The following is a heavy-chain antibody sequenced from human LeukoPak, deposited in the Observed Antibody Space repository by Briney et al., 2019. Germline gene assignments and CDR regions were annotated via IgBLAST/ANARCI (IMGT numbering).Heavy chain of an antibody. D-gene: IGHD3-3*01. V-gene: IGHV3-7*01. CDR3: ARGPYDFSWGPDWFDP. J-gene: IGHJ5*02. CDR1: GFTFSSYW. Sequence: GGSLRLSCAASGFTFSSYWMSWVRQAPGKGLEWVANIKQDGSEKYYVDSVKGRFTISRDNAKNSLYLQMNSLRAEDTAVYYCARGPYDFSWGPDWFDPWGQGTLVTVSS. CDR2: IKQDGSEK.